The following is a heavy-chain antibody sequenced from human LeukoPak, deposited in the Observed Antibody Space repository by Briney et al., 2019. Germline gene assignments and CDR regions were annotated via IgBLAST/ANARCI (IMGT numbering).Heavy chain of an antibody. CDR2: LSPNSGDT. D-gene: IGHD3-22*01. Sequence: GASVKVSCKASGYTFTGHFMHWVRQAPGQGLEWMGWLSPNSGDTNYAQKFQGRVTMNRDTSISTAYMELSRLRSDDTAVYYCARSYYYGTTGYTHDDAFDIWGQGTMVTVSS. CDR3: ARSYYYGTTGYTHDDAFDI. J-gene: IGHJ3*02. V-gene: IGHV1-2*02. CDR1: GYTFTGHF.